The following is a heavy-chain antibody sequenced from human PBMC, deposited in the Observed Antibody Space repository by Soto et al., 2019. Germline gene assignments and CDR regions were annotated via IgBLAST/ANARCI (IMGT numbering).Heavy chain of an antibody. Sequence: PGGSLRLSCAASGFTFSNYAMSWVRQAPGKGLEWVSGISASGGSTYYADPVKGRFTISRDNSKNTLYLQMNSLRAEDTAVYYCAKDGGSDAFDIWGQGTLVTVSS. J-gene: IGHJ3*02. CDR2: ISASGGST. D-gene: IGHD3-10*01. V-gene: IGHV3-23*01. CDR3: AKDGGSDAFDI. CDR1: GFTFSNYA.